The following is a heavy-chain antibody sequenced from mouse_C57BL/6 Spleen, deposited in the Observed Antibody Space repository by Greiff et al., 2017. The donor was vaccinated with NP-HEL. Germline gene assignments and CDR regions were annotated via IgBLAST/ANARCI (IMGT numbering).Heavy chain of an antibody. CDR2: IYPGDGDT. Sequence: QLQESGAELVKPGASVKISCKASGYAFSSYWMNWVKQRPGKGLEWIGQIYPGDGDTNYNGKFKGKATLTADKSSSTAYMQLSSLTSEDSAVYFCARSDWEGTWFAYWGQGTLVTVSA. J-gene: IGHJ3*01. V-gene: IGHV1-80*01. CDR3: ARSDWEGTWFAY. D-gene: IGHD4-1*01. CDR1: GYAFSSYW.